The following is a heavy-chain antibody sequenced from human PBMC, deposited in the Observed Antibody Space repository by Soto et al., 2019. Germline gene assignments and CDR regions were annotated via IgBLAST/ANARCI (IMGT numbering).Heavy chain of an antibody. V-gene: IGHV3-74*01. CDR2: INTDGSST. CDR3: ASSLLWQLDLKY. D-gene: IGHD2-21*02. CDR1: VCTFSSHW. Sequence: PVGSLRLSCASSVCTFSSHWMHCVRQSPGKWLVWVSRINTDGSSTNYADYVKGRFTVSRDNAKNTLYLQMNSLRAEDTAVYYCASSLLWQLDLKYWGQGTLVSVSS. J-gene: IGHJ4*02.